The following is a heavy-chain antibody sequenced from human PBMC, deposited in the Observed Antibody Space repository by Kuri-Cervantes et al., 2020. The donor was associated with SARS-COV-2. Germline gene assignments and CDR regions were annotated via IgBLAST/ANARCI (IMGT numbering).Heavy chain of an antibody. Sequence: SETLSLTCTVSGGSISSSSYYWGWIRQPPGKGLEWIGSIYYSGSTYYNPSLKSRVTISVDTSKNQFPLKLSSVTAADTAVYYCARRPGTYYYDSSGYPHWYFDLWGRGTLVTVSS. CDR3: ARRPGTYYYDSSGYPHWYFDL. J-gene: IGHJ2*01. CDR1: GGSISSSSYY. D-gene: IGHD3-22*01. V-gene: IGHV4-39*01. CDR2: IYYSGST.